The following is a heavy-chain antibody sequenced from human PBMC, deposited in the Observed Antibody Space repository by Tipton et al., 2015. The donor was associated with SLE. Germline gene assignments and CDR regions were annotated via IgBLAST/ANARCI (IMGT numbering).Heavy chain of an antibody. CDR1: GVSISSGTYY. CDR2: ISISGTT. CDR3: TRDGDYTSSWSHFGGSFDI. D-gene: IGHD6-13*01. V-gene: IGHV4-61*09. J-gene: IGHJ3*02. Sequence: TLSLTCSVSGVSISSGTYYWSWIRQPAGKGLEWIGHISISGTTNYNPSLKSRVSISVDTSKNQFSLKLTSVTAADTAIYYCTRDGDYTSSWSHFGGSFDIWGQGTMVTVSS.